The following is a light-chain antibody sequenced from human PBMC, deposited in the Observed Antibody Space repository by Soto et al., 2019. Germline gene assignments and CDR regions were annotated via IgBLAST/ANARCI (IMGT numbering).Light chain of an antibody. CDR2: DVS. J-gene: IGLJ2*01. V-gene: IGLV2-14*03. CDR3: SSYTSSSTRV. CDR1: SNDVGGYTY. Sequence: QSVLTQPASVSGSPGQSITISCTGTSNDVGGYTYVSWYQQHPGKAPKLMIYDVSNRPSGISNRFSGSKSGNTASLTISGLQAEDEADYYCSSYTSSSTRVFGGGTQLTVL.